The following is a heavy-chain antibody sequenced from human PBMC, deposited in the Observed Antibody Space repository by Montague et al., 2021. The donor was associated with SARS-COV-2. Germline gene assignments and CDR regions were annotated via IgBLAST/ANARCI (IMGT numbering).Heavy chain of an antibody. CDR1: GGSISSSNYY. Sequence: SETLSLTCTVSGGSISSSNYYWGWLRQPPGKGLEWIGYMYYSGSTYSNPSLKSRVTISIDTSKNQFSLKLSSVTAADTAVYYCARDDIVLQGVAKCMDVWGQGTTVTVSS. V-gene: IGHV4-39*07. CDR3: ARDDIVLQGVAKCMDV. CDR2: MYYSGST. D-gene: IGHD3-10*01. J-gene: IGHJ6*02.